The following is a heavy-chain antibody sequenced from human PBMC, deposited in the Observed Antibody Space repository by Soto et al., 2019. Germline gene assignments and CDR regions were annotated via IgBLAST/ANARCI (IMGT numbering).Heavy chain of an antibody. CDR2: ISAYNGNT. Sequence: VKASCEDPRYSFTCWCSSCVQQSQRQGLEWMGWISAYNGNTNYAQKLQGRVTMTTDTSTSTAYMELRSLRSDDTAVYYCARKYCSSTSRYWDSDAFDICAQRTMGTVSS. CDR3: ARKYCSSTSRYWDSDAFDI. D-gene: IGHD2-2*01. J-gene: IGHJ3*02. V-gene: IGHV1-18*01. CDR1: RYSFTCWC.